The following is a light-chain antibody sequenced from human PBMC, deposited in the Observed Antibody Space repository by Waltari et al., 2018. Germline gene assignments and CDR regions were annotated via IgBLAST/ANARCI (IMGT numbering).Light chain of an antibody. V-gene: IGLV2-8*01. J-gene: IGLJ1*01. CDR2: EVT. CDR1: SSDVGRYNY. CDR3: SSFADTNPFV. Sequence: QSALTQPPSASGSPGQSVTISCPGTSSDVGRYNYVSWYQQHPGKAPKLIIYEVTKRPSGVPDRFSGSKSGNTASLTVSGLQAEDEADYYCSSFADTNPFVFGTGTKVTVL.